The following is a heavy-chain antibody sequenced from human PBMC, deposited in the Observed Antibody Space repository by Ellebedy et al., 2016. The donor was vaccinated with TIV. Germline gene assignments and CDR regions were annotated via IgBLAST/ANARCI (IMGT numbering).Heavy chain of an antibody. J-gene: IGHJ3*02. CDR3: ARSRSSSARAFDI. CDR2: IYPGDSDT. Sequence: GESLKISCKNSGYSFTSHRVAWVRQTPGKGLEWVGIIYPGDSDTRYSPSLQGQVTISADKSISTAYLQWSSLKASDTAMYYCARSRSSSARAFDIWGQGTMVTVSS. V-gene: IGHV5-51*01. D-gene: IGHD6-13*01. CDR1: GYSFTSHR.